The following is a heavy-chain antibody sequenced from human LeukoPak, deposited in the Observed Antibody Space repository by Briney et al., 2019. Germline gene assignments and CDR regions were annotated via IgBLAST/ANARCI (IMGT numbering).Heavy chain of an antibody. Sequence: PGGSLRLSCAASGFTFDDYAMHWVRQAPGKGLEWVSGISWNSGSIGYADSVKGRFTISRDNAKNSLYLQMNSLRAEDTALYYCAKDIRAVAGRGGFDYWGQGTLVTVSS. CDR2: ISWNSGSI. J-gene: IGHJ4*02. D-gene: IGHD6-19*01. V-gene: IGHV3-9*01. CDR1: GFTFDDYA. CDR3: AKDIRAVAGRGGFDY.